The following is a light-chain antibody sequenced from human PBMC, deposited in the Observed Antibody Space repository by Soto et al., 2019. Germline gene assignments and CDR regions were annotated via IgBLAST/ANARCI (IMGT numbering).Light chain of an antibody. Sequence: QSALTQPASVSGSPGQSITISCTGTSSDVSGYNYVSWYQQHPGKAPTLMIYDVSNRPSVVSNRFSGSKSGNTASLTISGLQAEDEADYYCSSYTSSSTYVVFGGGTKLTVL. J-gene: IGLJ2*01. CDR1: SSDVSGYNY. V-gene: IGLV2-14*01. CDR2: DVS. CDR3: SSYTSSSTYVV.